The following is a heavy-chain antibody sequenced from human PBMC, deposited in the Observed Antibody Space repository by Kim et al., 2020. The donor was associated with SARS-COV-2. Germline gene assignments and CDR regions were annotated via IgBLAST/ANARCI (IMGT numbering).Heavy chain of an antibody. V-gene: IGHV3-23*01. CDR3: AKSATYQNWFDS. J-gene: IGHJ5*01. D-gene: IGHD2-2*01. CDR2: T. Sequence: TNYTDSVGGRFTIFRDNSKSTLYLQMNSLRAEDTAIYYCAKSATYQNWFDSWGQGTLVTVSS.